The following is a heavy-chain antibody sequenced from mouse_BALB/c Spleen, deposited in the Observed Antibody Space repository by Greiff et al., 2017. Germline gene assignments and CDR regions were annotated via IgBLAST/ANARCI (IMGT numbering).Heavy chain of an antibody. J-gene: IGHJ3*01. CDR2: ISSGGSYT. D-gene: IGHD2-4*01. V-gene: IGHV5-6-4*01. Sequence: EVQGVESGGGLVKPGGSLKLSCAASGFTFSSYTMSWVRQTPEKRLEWVATISSGGSYTYYPDSVKGRFTISRDNAKNTLYLQMSSLKSEDTAMYYCTRQDDYDGRRFAYGGQVTLVTVSA. CDR1: GFTFSSYT. CDR3: TRQDDYDGRRFAY.